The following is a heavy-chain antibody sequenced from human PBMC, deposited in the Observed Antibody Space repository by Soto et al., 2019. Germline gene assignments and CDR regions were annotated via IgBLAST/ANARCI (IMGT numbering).Heavy chain of an antibody. J-gene: IGHJ6*02. CDR1: GYTCTTYG. CDR2: INTHNGNT. Sequence: QVQLEQSAPEVKKPWASVKVSCKSSGYTCTTYGISCVRQAPGQGLEWLGWINTHNGNTNYAQNLQGRVIMTADTSTNTAYMELRSLRSDDTAIYYCTREGSAPYYYSGMDAWGQGTTVTVAS. CDR3: TREGSAPYYYSGMDA. V-gene: IGHV1-18*01. D-gene: IGHD3-10*01.